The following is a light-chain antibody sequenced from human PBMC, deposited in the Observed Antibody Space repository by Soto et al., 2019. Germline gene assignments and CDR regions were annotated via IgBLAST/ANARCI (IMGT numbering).Light chain of an antibody. CDR3: QQLYSYTS. CDR1: QDIGRY. CDR2: AAS. J-gene: IGKJ5*01. V-gene: IGKV1-9*01. Sequence: DIQLTQSPSFVSASVGERVTITCRASQDIGRYLAWYQQKPGEAPKLLISAASTLQSVVPSRFSGSGSGTESTFTISFLLPEYFATYYCQQLYSYTSFGQGTRLETK.